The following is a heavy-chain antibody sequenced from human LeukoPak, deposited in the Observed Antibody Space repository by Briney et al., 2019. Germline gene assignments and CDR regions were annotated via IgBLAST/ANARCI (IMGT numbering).Heavy chain of an antibody. CDR3: ASMDSGDY. D-gene: IGHD1-26*01. V-gene: IGHV3-33*01. CDR2: IWSDGRSK. CDR1: GFTFSSSG. J-gene: IGHJ4*02. Sequence: GGSLRLSCAASGFTFSSSGIHWVRQAPGKGLEWVAVIWSDGRSKYYADSVQGRFTISRDNSKNTLYLQMNSLRAEDTAVYYCASMDSGDYWGQGTLVTVSS.